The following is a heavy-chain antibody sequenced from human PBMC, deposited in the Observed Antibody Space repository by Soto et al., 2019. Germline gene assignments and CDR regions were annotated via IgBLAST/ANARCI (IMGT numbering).Heavy chain of an antibody. Sequence: SETLSLTCTVSGGSVSSSRYYWGWIRQPPGKGLEWIGSIYYSGSTYYNPSLKSRVTISVDTSENQFSLKLSSVTAADTAVYYCARHRTYDYIWGSYRSVDFWHFDYWGQGTLVTVSS. CDR1: GGSVSSSRYY. V-gene: IGHV4-39*01. CDR2: IYYSGST. D-gene: IGHD3-16*02. CDR3: ARHRTYDYIWGSYRSVDFWHFDY. J-gene: IGHJ4*02.